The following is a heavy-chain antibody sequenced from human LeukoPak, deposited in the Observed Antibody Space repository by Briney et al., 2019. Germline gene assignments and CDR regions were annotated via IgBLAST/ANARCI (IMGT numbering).Heavy chain of an antibody. CDR2: ISSSGSTI. D-gene: IGHD2-2*01. V-gene: IGHV3-11*01. CDR3: ARVACSSTSCYVYYYYYMDV. CDR1: GFTFSDYY. J-gene: IGHJ6*03. Sequence: GGSLRLSCAASGFTFSDYYMSWIRQAPGKGLEWVSYISSSGSTIYYADSVKVRFTISRDNAKNSLYLQMNSLRAEDTAVYYCARVACSSTSCYVYYYYYMDVWGKGTTVTVSS.